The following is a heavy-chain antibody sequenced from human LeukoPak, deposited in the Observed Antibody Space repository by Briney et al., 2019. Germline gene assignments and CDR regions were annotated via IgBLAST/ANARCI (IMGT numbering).Heavy chain of an antibody. CDR2: INTDGSTT. Sequence: PGGSLRLSCAASGFTFSSYWMRWVRQAPGKGLVWVSRINTDGSTTTYADSVKGRFTISRDNAKNTLYLQMNSLRAEDTAVYYCVRDLAGFHDYWGQGTLVTVSS. CDR1: GFTFSSYW. CDR3: VRDLAGFHDY. J-gene: IGHJ4*02. V-gene: IGHV3-74*01.